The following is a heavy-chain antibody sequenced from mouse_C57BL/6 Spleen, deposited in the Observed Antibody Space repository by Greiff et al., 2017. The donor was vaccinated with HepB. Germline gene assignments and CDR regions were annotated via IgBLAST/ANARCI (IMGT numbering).Heavy chain of an antibody. CDR2: INPNNGGT. V-gene: IGHV1-26*01. Sequence: VQLQQSGPELVKPGASVKISCKASGYTFTDYYMNWVKQSHGKSLEWIGDINPNNGGTSYNQKFKGKATLTVDKSSSTAYMELRSLTSEDSAVYYCARYDGYLRGVDYWGQGTTLTVSS. CDR3: ARYDGYLRGVDY. CDR1: GYTFTDYY. D-gene: IGHD2-3*01. J-gene: IGHJ2*01.